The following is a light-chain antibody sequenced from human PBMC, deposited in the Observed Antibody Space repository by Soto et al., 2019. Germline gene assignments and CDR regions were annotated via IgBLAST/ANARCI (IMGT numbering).Light chain of an antibody. J-gene: IGKJ5*01. CDR3: QQYYSYSPIT. Sequence: AIRMTQSPSSLSASTGDRVTITCRASQGISSYLAWYQQKPGKAPKLLIYAASTLQSGVPSRFSGSGSGTDFTLTISCLQSEDFAAYYCQQYYSYSPITFGQGTRLE. CDR2: AAS. V-gene: IGKV1-8*01. CDR1: QGISSY.